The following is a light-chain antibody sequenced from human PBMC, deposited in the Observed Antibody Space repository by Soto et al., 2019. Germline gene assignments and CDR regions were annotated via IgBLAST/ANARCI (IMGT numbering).Light chain of an antibody. J-gene: IGKJ1*01. Sequence: DIQMTQSPSSLSASVGDRVTITCRASQSISSYLNWYQQKPGKATKLLIYAASSLQSRVPSRFSGSGSGTDFTLTISSLQPEDCATYYCQQSYSTPWTFGQGTKVEIK. CDR1: QSISSY. CDR2: AAS. V-gene: IGKV1-39*01. CDR3: QQSYSTPWT.